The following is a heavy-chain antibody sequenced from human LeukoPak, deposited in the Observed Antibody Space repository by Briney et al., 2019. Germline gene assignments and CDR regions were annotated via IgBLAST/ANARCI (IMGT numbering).Heavy chain of an antibody. V-gene: IGHV1-69*01. D-gene: IGHD5-12*01. CDR2: IIPIFGTA. Sequence: ASVKVSCKASGGTFSSYAISWVRQAPGQGLEWMGGIIPIFGTANYAQKFQGRVTITADESTSTAYMELSSLSSEDTAVYYCASLYSGYEPRRVRATTIDYWGQGTLVTVSS. CDR1: GGTFSSYA. J-gene: IGHJ4*02. CDR3: ASLYSGYEPRRVRATTIDY.